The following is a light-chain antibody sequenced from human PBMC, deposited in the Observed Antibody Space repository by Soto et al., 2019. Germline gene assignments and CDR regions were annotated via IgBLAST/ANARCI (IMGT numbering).Light chain of an antibody. V-gene: IGKV3-15*01. CDR1: QSVSSK. Sequence: EIAMTQSPATLSVSPGERATLSCRASQSVSSKLAWYQQKPGQAPRLLIYDASTRATGIPARFSGSGSGTEFTLTISSLQSEDFAVYYCQQFNNWPRTFGQGTMVEIK. J-gene: IGKJ1*01. CDR3: QQFNNWPRT. CDR2: DAS.